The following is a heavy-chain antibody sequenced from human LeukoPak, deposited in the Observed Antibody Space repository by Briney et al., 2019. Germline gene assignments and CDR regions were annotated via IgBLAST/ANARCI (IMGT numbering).Heavy chain of an antibody. D-gene: IGHD3-22*01. J-gene: IGHJ3*02. CDR3: ARRPYDSSGYQKDAFDI. CDR2: IYYSGST. V-gene: IGHV4-59*08. Sequence: SETLSLTCTVSGGSISSYYWSWIRQPPGKGLEWIGYIYYSGSTNYNPSLKSRVTISVDTSKNQFSLKLSSVTAADTAAYYCARRPYDSSGYQKDAFDIWGQGTMVTVSS. CDR1: GGSISSYY.